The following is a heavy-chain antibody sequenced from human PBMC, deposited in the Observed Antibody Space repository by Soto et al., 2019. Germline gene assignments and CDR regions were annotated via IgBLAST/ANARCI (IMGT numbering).Heavy chain of an antibody. Sequence: SETLSLTCTVSGGFISSGSYYWGWIRQPPGTGLEWIGEINHSGSTNYNPSLKSRVTISVDTSKNQFSLKLSSVTAADTAVYYCARQKGGTSGYYFDYWGQGTLVTVSS. CDR2: INHSGST. V-gene: IGHV4-39*01. D-gene: IGHD3-22*01. CDR3: ARQKGGTSGYYFDY. J-gene: IGHJ4*02. CDR1: GGFISSGSYY.